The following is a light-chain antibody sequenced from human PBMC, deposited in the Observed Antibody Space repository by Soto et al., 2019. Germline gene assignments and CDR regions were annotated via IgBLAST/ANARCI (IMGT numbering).Light chain of an antibody. CDR2: AAS. CDR1: QSISSY. Sequence: DIKMTQSPSSLSASVGDRVTITCRASQSISSYLNWYQQKPGKAPKLLIYAASSLQSGVPSRFSGSGSGTDFTLTISSLQPEDFATYYCQQSYGTPPTFGQGTKV. J-gene: IGKJ1*01. V-gene: IGKV1-39*01. CDR3: QQSYGTPPT.